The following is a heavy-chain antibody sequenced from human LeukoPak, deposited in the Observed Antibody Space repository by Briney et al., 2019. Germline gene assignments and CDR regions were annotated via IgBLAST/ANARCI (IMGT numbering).Heavy chain of an antibody. V-gene: IGHV3-11*01. CDR3: ARGFVGLWSAPYDY. Sequence: NPGGTLRLSCDASGFRFSAYGMSWVRQAPGRGLEWISYISSSANIISYADSVKGRFTISRDNAKNSLYLQMNSLRAEDTAVYYCARGFVGLWSAPYDYWGQGTLVTVSS. J-gene: IGHJ4*02. CDR2: ISSSANII. D-gene: IGHD5-18*01. CDR1: GFRFSAYG.